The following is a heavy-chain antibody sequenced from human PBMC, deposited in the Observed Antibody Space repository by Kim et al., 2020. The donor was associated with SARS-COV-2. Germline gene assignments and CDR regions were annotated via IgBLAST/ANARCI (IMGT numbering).Heavy chain of an antibody. J-gene: IGHJ2*01. D-gene: IGHD6-13*01. Sequence: GGSLRLSCAASGFTFGDYAMHWVRQAPGKGLEWVSGISWNSGSIGYADSAKGRFTISRDNAKNSLYLQMNSLRAEDTALYYCAKEQAAADKSGGYWYFDLWGRGTLVTVSS. CDR2: ISWNSGSI. CDR1: GFTFGDYA. V-gene: IGHV3-9*01. CDR3: AKEQAAADKSGGYWYFDL.